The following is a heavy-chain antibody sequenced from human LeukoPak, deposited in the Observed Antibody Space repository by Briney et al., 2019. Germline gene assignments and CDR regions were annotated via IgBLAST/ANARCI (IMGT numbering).Heavy chain of an antibody. V-gene: IGHV3-74*01. D-gene: IGHD2-21*02. CDR1: GFTFRSYW. CDR2: SNSDGNST. CDR3: AREDFNDYYFDY. Sequence: GGSLRLSCAASGFTFRSYWMHWVRQAPGKGLVWVSRSNSDGNSTTYADSVKGRFTVSRDNAKNTLYLQMNSLRAEDTAVYYCAREDFNDYYFDYWGQGTLVTVSS. J-gene: IGHJ4*02.